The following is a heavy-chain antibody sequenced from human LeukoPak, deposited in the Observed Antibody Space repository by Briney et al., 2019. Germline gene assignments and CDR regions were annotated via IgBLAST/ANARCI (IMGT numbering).Heavy chain of an antibody. D-gene: IGHD2-21*02. J-gene: IGHJ5*02. CDR3: ARGDYGDNVEGVRLDP. CDR2: INPNNGGT. V-gene: IGHV1-2*02. Sequence: ASVNVSCKASGYRFKSYNIHWLRQAPGQGLEWLGWINPNNGGTKYAQKFQGRVSMTTDTSINTAYMEVSGLRSDDAAVFYCARGDYGDNVEGVRLDPWGQGTLVTVSS. CDR1: GYRFKSYN.